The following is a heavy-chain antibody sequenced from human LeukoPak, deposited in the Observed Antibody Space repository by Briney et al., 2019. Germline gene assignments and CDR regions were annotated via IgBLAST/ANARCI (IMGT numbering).Heavy chain of an antibody. CDR2: IWYDGSNK. Sequence: GGSLRLSCVASGFTFSSYGMYWVRQAPGKGLEWVAVIWYDGSNKYYADSVKGRFTISRDNSKNTLYLQMNSLRAEDTAVYYCANGGIFGTTHFDYWGQGTLVTVSS. V-gene: IGHV3-33*06. J-gene: IGHJ4*02. CDR1: GFTFSSYG. D-gene: IGHD1-26*01. CDR3: ANGGIFGTTHFDY.